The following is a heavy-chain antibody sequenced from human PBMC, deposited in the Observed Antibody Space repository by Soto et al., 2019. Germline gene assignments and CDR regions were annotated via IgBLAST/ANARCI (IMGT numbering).Heavy chain of an antibody. CDR3: AREGYYSGSGSYSPPRYYGMDV. J-gene: IGHJ6*02. CDR2: ISAYNDYT. Sequence: QVQLVQSGAEVKKPGSSVKVSCKASGYTFISYGISWVRQAPGQGLEWMGWISAYNDYTNYAQKLQGRVTMTTDTPTGIAYLERRSLRSDDTAGYYCAREGYYSGSGSYSPPRYYGMDVWGQGTTVTVSS. D-gene: IGHD3-10*01. CDR1: GYTFISYG. V-gene: IGHV1-18*01.